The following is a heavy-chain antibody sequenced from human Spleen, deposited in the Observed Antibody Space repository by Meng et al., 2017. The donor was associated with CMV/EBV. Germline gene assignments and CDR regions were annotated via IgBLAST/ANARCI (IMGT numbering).Heavy chain of an antibody. CDR1: GFTFDNYA. D-gene: IGHD3-16*01. Sequence: GGSLRLSCAASGFTFDNYAMHWVRQAPGKGLEWVSGISWNSGSIGYADSVKGRFTISRDNAKNSLYLQMKSLRAEDTALYYCAKAGASYFYYYALDVWGQGTTVTVSS. J-gene: IGHJ6*02. CDR3: AKAGASYFYYYALDV. V-gene: IGHV3-9*01. CDR2: ISWNSGSI.